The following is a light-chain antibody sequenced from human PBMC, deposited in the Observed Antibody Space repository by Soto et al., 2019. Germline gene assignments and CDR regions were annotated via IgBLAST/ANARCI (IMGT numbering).Light chain of an antibody. J-gene: IGLJ1*01. CDR1: SSDVGGYNY. CDR3: CSYAGSYIYV. CDR2: DVS. Sequence: QSALTQPRSVSGSPGQSVTISCTGTSSDVGGYNYVSWYQQHPGKVPKLMIYDVSKRPSGVPDRFSGSESGNTASLTISGLQAEDEADYYCCSYAGSYIYVFGTGTKVTVL. V-gene: IGLV2-11*01.